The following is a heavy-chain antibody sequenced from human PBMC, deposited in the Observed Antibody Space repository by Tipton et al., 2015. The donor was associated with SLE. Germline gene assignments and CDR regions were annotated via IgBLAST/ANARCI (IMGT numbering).Heavy chain of an antibody. V-gene: IGHV4-34*01. CDR2: IYYSGSP. Sequence: TLSLTCAVYGGSFSDYYWSWIRQPPGKGLEWIGNIYYSGSPYYNPSLKSRVTISVDTSKNQFSLKLSSVTAADTAVYYCARHYGSITILEWSNWFDPWGQGTLVTVSS. J-gene: IGHJ5*02. CDR3: ARHYGSITILEWSNWFDP. CDR1: GGSFSDYY. D-gene: IGHD3-3*01.